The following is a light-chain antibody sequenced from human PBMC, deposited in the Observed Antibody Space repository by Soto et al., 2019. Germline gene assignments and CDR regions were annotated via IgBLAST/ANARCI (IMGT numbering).Light chain of an antibody. CDR3: RSYPCSEAQRC. CDR1: SSNIGAGYD. V-gene: IGLV1-40*01. J-gene: IGLJ1*01. CDR2: GNS. Sequence: QSVLTQPPSVSGAPGQRVTISCTGSSSNIGAGYDGHWYQQLPGTAPKLLIYGNSNRPSGVPDRFSGSKSGTSASLALTGQQADDESDYSGRSYPCSEAQRCFGTGTKVPVL.